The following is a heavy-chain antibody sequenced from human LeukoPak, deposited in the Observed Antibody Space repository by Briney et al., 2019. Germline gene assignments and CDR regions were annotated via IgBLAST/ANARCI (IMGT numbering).Heavy chain of an antibody. CDR1: GFTFSSYW. V-gene: IGHV3-74*01. J-gene: IGHJ5*02. Sequence: GGSLRLSCAASGFTFSSYWMHWVRQAPEKGLVWVSRINSDGRSTSYADSVKGRFTISRDNAKNTLYLQMNSLRADDTAVYYCAGSATSNWFDPWGQGTLVTVSS. CDR2: INSDGRST. D-gene: IGHD2-15*01. CDR3: AGSATSNWFDP.